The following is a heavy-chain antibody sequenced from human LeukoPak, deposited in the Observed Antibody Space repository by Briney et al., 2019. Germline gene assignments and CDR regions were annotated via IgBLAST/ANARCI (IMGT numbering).Heavy chain of an antibody. CDR1: GFTFSSYS. CDR2: ISSSSTLV. J-gene: IGHJ3*02. Sequence: GGSLRLSCAASGFTFSSYSMNWVRQAPGKGLEWVAYISSSSTLVDSADSVKGRFTISRDDAKNSLSLQMNSLRDEDTAVYYCARDVAYAFDIWGQGTMVTVSS. D-gene: IGHD5-12*01. V-gene: IGHV3-48*02. CDR3: ARDVAYAFDI.